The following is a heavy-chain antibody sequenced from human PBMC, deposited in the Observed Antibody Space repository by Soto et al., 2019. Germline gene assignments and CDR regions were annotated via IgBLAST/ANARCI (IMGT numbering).Heavy chain of an antibody. J-gene: IGHJ4*02. CDR1: GGSISSYY. CDR2: IYYSGST. D-gene: IGHD3-10*01. V-gene: IGHV4-59*01. CDR3: ARAGRHYYGSGSYNDY. Sequence: PSETLSLTCTVSGGSISSYYWSWIRQPPGKGLEWIGYIYYSGSTNYNPSLKSRVTISVDTSKNQFSLKLSSVTAADTAVYYCARAGRHYYGSGSYNDYWGQGTLVTVSS.